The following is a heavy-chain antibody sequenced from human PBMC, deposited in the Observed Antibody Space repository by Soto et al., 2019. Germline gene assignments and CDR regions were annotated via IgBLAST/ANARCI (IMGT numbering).Heavy chain of an antibody. Sequence: PSETLSLTCTVSGGSISSYYWSWIRQPPGKGLEWIGYIYYSGSTNYNPSLKSRVTISVDTSKDQFSLKLSSVTAADTAVYYCARGNDFWSGYRTPSNWFDPWGQGTLVTVSS. CDR2: IYYSGST. D-gene: IGHD3-3*01. J-gene: IGHJ5*02. V-gene: IGHV4-59*01. CDR1: GGSISSYY. CDR3: ARGNDFWSGYRTPSNWFDP.